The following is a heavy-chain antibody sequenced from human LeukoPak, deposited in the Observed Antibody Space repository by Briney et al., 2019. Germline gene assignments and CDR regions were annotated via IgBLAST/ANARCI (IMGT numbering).Heavy chain of an antibody. CDR1: GYTFTDYY. J-gene: IGHJ5*02. CDR3: ARDVSGDNWFDP. V-gene: IGHV1-2*02. CDR2: INPDIGAT. D-gene: IGHD4-17*01. Sequence: ASVKVSCKASGYTFTDYYIHWVRQAPGQGLEWMGWINPDIGATNYAQKFQGRVTMTRDTSIRTAYMELRSLGSDDTAVYYCARDVSGDNWFDPWGQGTLVTVSS.